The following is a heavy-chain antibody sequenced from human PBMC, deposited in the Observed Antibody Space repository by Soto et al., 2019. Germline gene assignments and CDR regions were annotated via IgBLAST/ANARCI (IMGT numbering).Heavy chain of an antibody. CDR3: AKGILTAYFSGWAFDI. CDR2: ISGGGGST. D-gene: IGHD3-9*01. J-gene: IGHJ3*02. CDR1: GFTFSSYA. V-gene: IGHV3-23*01. Sequence: GGSLRLSCAASGFTFSSYAMSWVRQAPGKGLEWVSVISGGGGSTYYADSVKGRFTISRDSSKNTLYLQMNSLRAEDTAVYYCAKGILTAYFSGWAFDIWGQGTVVTVSS.